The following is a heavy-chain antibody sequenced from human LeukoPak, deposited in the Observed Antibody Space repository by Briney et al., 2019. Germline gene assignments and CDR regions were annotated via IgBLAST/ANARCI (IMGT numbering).Heavy chain of an antibody. D-gene: IGHD7-27*01. V-gene: IGHV4-34*01. Sequence: SETLSLTCAVYGGSFSGYYWSWIRQPPGKGLEGIGEINHSGSTNYNPSLKSRVTISVDTSKNQFSLKLGSVTAADTAVYYCARAARSPGVSRAKKGPTAQYDYWGQGTLVTVSS. J-gene: IGHJ4*02. CDR3: ARAARSPGVSRAKKGPTAQYDY. CDR2: INHSGST. CDR1: GGSFSGYY.